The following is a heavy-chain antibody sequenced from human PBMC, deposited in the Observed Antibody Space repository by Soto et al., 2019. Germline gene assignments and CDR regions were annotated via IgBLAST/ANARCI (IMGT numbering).Heavy chain of an antibody. CDR2: ITSDTKTI. J-gene: IGHJ4*02. CDR1: GFTFSVYS. D-gene: IGHD6-19*01. V-gene: IGHV3-48*02. CDR3: ARSVEGHFDY. Sequence: EVQLVESGGDLVPRGGSLRLSCVASGFTFSVYSMNWVRPAPGNGLEWFSYITSDTKTIKYADSVKCRFTISRDNAKNSVYLQMNSLRDEDTAVYYCARSVEGHFDYWGQGTVVTVSS.